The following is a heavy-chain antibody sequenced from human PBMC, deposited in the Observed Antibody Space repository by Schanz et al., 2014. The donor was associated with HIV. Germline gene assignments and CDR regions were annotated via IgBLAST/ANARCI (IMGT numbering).Heavy chain of an antibody. V-gene: IGHV3-33*01. CDR1: GFTFSSYG. J-gene: IGHJ6*02. CDR2: IWYDGSNK. CDR3: ARGEAITYYYHYYGMDV. D-gene: IGHD1-20*01. Sequence: QVQLVESGGGVVQPGRSLRLSCAASGFTFSSYGMHWVRQAPGKGLEWVAVIWYDGSNKYYADSVKGRFTISRDNSKKTLDLQMNSLRAEDTAVYYCARGEAITYYYHYYGMDVWGQGTTVTVSS.